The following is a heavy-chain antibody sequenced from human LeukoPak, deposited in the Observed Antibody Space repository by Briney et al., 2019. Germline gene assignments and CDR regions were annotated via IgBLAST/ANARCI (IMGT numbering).Heavy chain of an antibody. CDR3: ARDSVYYYEQGDYGMDV. CDR2: IYSGGST. CDR1: GFTVSSNY. Sequence: GGSLRLSCAASGFTVSSNYMSWVRQAPGKGLEWVSVIYSGGSTYYADSVKGRFTISRDNSKNTLYLQMNSLRAEDTAVYYCARDSVYYYEQGDYGMDVWGQGTTVTVSS. D-gene: IGHD3-22*01. J-gene: IGHJ6*02. V-gene: IGHV3-66*01.